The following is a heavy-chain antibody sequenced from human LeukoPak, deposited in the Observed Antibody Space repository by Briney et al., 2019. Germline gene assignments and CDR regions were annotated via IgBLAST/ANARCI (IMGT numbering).Heavy chain of an antibody. CDR2: ISGSDAGT. J-gene: IGHJ4*02. D-gene: IGHD2-2*01. CDR1: GFTFSSYA. Sequence: GGSLRLSCAASGFTFSSYAMSWVRQIPGKGLEWVSAISGSDAGTYYADSVKGRFTISRDNSKNTLYLQMNRLRAEDTAVYYCAKDRYRRYCSSTSCYLLDYWGQGTLVTVSS. CDR3: AKDRYRRYCSSTSCYLLDY. V-gene: IGHV3-23*01.